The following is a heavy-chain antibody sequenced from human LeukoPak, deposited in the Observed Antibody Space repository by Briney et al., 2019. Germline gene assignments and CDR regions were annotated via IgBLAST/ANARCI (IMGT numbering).Heavy chain of an antibody. D-gene: IGHD2-21*02. CDR1: GGSISSYY. J-gene: IGHJ4*02. V-gene: IGHV4-59*01. Sequence: PSESLSLTCPVSGGSISSYYWSWIRQPPGKGLGWVGYIYYSGSTNYNPSLKSRVTISVDTSKNQSSLKLSSVTAADTAVYYCAASSGTVVTPANHIGYWGQGTLVTVSS. CDR2: IYYSGST. CDR3: AASSGTVVTPANHIGY.